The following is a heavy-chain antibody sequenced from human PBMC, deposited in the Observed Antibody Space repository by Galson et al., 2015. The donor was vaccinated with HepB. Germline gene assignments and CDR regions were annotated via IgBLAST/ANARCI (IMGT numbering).Heavy chain of an antibody. D-gene: IGHD6-13*01. J-gene: IGHJ4*02. CDR1: GFSLSTNGVR. Sequence: PALVKPTQTLTLTCTFSGFSLSTNGVRVSWVRQPPGQALEWLARIDWDGVKFYSTSLKTRLTISKDTSKNQVVLTMTNMDPVDTATYYCARSLSSTKALDYWGQGTLVTVSS. V-gene: IGHV2-70*04. CDR3: ARSLSSTKALDY. CDR2: IDWDGVK.